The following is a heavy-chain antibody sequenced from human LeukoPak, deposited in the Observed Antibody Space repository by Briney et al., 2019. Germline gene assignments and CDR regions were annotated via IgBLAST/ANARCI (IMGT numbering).Heavy chain of an antibody. V-gene: IGHV4-59*01. J-gene: IGHJ4*02. D-gene: IGHD2-2*01. Sequence: PSETLSLTCTVSGGSINSYYWSWIRQAPGKGLEWIGHISYSGSTNYNPSLESRVTISIDTSKNQFSLNLSSVTAADTAVYYCARVVIPAAPFGYWGQGTLVTVSS. CDR3: ARVVIPAAPFGY. CDR2: ISYSGST. CDR1: GGSINSYY.